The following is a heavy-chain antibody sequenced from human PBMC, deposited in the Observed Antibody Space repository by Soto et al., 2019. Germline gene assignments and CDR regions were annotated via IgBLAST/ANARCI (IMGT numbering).Heavy chain of an antibody. J-gene: IGHJ3*01. Sequence: EVQLVESGGNLVQPGGSLKLSCAASGFTFSDSSIHWVRQASGKGLEWLGRIRSRANSHATAGAASLTGRFIISRDDSKNTAYLQMNSLQIDDTAVYFCARAPYYGDWGQGTEVTVSP. CDR3: ARAPYYGD. D-gene: IGHD3-10*01. CDR1: GFTFSDSS. CDR2: IRSRANSHAT. V-gene: IGHV3-73*02.